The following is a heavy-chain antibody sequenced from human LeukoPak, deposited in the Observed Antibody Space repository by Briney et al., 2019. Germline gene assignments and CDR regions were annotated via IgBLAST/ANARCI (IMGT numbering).Heavy chain of an antibody. CDR1: GFTFSNHW. J-gene: IGHJ4*01. CDR3: ARGPESSGGAYVGDY. Sequence: PGGSLRLSCVASGFTFSNHWMHWVRQVPGKGLVWVSRIDGGGSSTSYADSVKGRFSISRDNGENTLYLQMNSLRVEDTAVYYCARGPESSGGAYVGDYWGHGTLVTVSS. V-gene: IGHV3-74*01. D-gene: IGHD3-22*01. CDR2: IDGGGSST.